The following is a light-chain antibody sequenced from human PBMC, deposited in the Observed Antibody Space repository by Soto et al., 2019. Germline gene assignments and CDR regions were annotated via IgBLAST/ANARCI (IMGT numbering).Light chain of an antibody. CDR3: SSDTSGSPLVV. CDR2: FNT. V-gene: IGLV1-40*01. CDR1: FSNIGAESG. J-gene: IGLJ2*01. Sequence: QSVLTQPPSVSGAPGQRITISCTANFSNIGAESGVQWYQQFPGIAPKLLIYFNTHRPSGVPDRFSGSKSATSASLAITGLQAEDEADYYCSSDTSGSPLVVFGGGTKLTVL.